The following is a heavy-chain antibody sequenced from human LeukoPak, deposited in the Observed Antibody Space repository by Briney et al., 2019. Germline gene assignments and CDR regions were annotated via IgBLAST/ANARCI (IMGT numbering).Heavy chain of an antibody. CDR2: IIPIFGTA. J-gene: IGHJ4*02. Sequence: GASVKVSCKASGGTFSSYAISWVRQAPGQGLEWMGRIIPIFGTANYAQKFQGRVTITTDESTSTAYMELSSLRSEDTAVYYCARADSSSWPSWAYSSMGPYYWGQGTLVTVSS. D-gene: IGHD6-13*01. V-gene: IGHV1-69*05. CDR1: GGTFSSYA. CDR3: ARADSSSWPSWAYSSMGPYY.